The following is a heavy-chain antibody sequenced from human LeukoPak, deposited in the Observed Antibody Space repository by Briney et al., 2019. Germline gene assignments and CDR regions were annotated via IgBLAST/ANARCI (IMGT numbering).Heavy chain of an antibody. CDR2: IRYDGSNK. CDR1: GFTFSSYG. CDR3: ARDKNGDYTYRY. D-gene: IGHD4-17*01. J-gene: IGHJ4*02. Sequence: GGSLRLSCAASGFTFSSYGMHWVRQAPGKGLEWVAFIRYDGSNKYYADSVKGRFTISRDNAKNSLFLQMNSLRAEDTAVYYCARDKNGDYTYRYWGQGTLVTVSS. V-gene: IGHV3-30*02.